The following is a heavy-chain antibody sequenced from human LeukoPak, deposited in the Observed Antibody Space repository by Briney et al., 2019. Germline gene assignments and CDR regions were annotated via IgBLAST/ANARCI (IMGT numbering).Heavy chain of an antibody. V-gene: IGHV4-34*01. CDR1: VGAFSGYY. CDR3: ARGYYGSGSHCCHMDV. J-gene: IGHJ6*03. Sequence: SETLSLTCAVYVGAFSGYYWSWIRQPPGKGLEWIGEINHSGSTNYNSSLKSRVTISVDTSKNQFSLKLSSVTAADTAVYYCARGYYGSGSHCCHMDVWGKGTTITVS. CDR2: INHSGST. D-gene: IGHD3-10*01.